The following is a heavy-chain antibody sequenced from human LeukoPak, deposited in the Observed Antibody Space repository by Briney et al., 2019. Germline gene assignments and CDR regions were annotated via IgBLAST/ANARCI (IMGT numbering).Heavy chain of an antibody. CDR2: FSGGGDT. CDR3: AKEGLRYFDFDF. Sequence: PGGSLRLSCASSVFTFTRSAMSWVRQAPGKGLEWVSAFSGGGDTYYADSVKGRFTISRDTSKNTLYLQMNSLSAEDTAVYYCAKEGLRYFDFDFWGQGTLVTVSS. D-gene: IGHD3-9*01. J-gene: IGHJ4*02. CDR1: VFTFTRSA. V-gene: IGHV3-23*01.